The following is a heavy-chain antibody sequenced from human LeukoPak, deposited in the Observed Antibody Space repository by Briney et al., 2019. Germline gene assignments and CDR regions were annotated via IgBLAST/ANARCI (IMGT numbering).Heavy chain of an antibody. V-gene: IGHV3-30*02. CDR3: AKEPLGYCSSTSCLYFDY. J-gene: IGHJ4*02. CDR2: IGFGGTNK. CDR1: GFTFSHYG. Sequence: GGSLRLSCAASGFTFSHYGMHWVRQAPGRGLEWLAFIGFGGTNKYYADSVKGRFTISRDNSKNTLYLQMNSLRAEDTAVYYCAKEPLGYCSSTSCLYFDYWGQGTLVTVSS. D-gene: IGHD2-2*01.